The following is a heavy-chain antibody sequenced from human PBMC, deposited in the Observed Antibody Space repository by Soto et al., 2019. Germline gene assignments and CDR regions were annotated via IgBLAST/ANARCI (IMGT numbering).Heavy chain of an antibody. Sequence: GGSLRLSCAASGFTFSSYWMSWVRQAPGKGLEWVANIKQDGSEKYYVDSVKGRFTTSRDNAKNSLYLQMNSLRAEDTAVYYCARADYDILTGYPNYYYYGMDVWGQGTTVTVSS. V-gene: IGHV3-7*05. CDR3: ARADYDILTGYPNYYYYGMDV. J-gene: IGHJ6*02. CDR2: IKQDGSEK. D-gene: IGHD3-9*01. CDR1: GFTFSSYW.